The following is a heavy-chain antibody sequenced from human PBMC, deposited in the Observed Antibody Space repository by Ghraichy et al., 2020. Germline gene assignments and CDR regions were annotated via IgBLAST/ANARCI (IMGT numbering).Heavy chain of an antibody. CDR2: ISSSSSTI. J-gene: IGHJ3*02. V-gene: IGHV3-48*04. CDR1: GFTFSSYW. CDR3: ARGLGSYYDSTRSAFDI. D-gene: IGHD3-22*01. Sequence: SCAASGFTFSSYWMSWVRQAPGKGLEWVSYISSSSSTIYYADSVKGRFTISRDNAKNSLYLQMNSLRAEDTAVYYCARGLGSYYDSTRSAFDIWGQGTMVTVSS.